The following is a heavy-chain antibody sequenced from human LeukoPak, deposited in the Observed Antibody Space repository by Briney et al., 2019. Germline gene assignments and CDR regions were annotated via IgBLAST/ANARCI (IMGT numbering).Heavy chain of an antibody. CDR1: GGSISSYY. CDR2: IYYSGST. CDR3: ARQHSSGWTPYYFDY. V-gene: IGHV4-59*01. J-gene: IGHJ4*02. D-gene: IGHD6-19*01. Sequence: PSETLSLTCTVSGGSISSYYWSWIRQPPGKGLEWIGYIYYSGSTNYNPSLKSRVTISVNTSKNQFSLKLSSVTAADTAVYYCARQHSSGWTPYYFDYWGQGTLVTVSS.